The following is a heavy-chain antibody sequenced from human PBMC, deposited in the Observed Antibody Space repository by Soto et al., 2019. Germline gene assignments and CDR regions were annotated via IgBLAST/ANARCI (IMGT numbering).Heavy chain of an antibody. CDR1: GYTFTSYG. D-gene: IGHD6-19*01. CDR2: ISAYNGNT. Sequence: QVQLVQSGAEVKKPGASVKVSCKASGYTFTSYGISWVRQAPGQGLEWMGWISAYNGNTNYAQKLTGRGTMTTNASTSTAYMELRSLRSDDTAVYYCARGDTYSSGWVPRSTNWFDPWGQGTLVTVSS. CDR3: ARGDTYSSGWVPRSTNWFDP. V-gene: IGHV1-18*01. J-gene: IGHJ5*02.